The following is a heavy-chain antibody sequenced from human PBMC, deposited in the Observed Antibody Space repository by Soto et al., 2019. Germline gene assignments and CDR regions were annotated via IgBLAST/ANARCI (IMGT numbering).Heavy chain of an antibody. J-gene: IGHJ6*03. CDR3: ARGGRDYYGSWSYLVYYYYYFMDV. Sequence: SETLSLTCAVYGGSFSGYYWSWIRQPPGKGLEWIGEINHSGSTNYNPSLKSRVTISVDTSKNQFSLKLSSVTAADTAVYYCARGGRDYYGSWSYLVYYYYYFMDVWGKGTSVTGSS. D-gene: IGHD3-10*01. CDR2: INHSGST. CDR1: GGSFSGYY. V-gene: IGHV4-34*01.